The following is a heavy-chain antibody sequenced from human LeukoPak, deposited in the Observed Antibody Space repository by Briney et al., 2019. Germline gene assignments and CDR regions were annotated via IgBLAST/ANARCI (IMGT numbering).Heavy chain of an antibody. J-gene: IGHJ6*02. Sequence: PGGSLRLSCAASELQAMTWVRQGAGKGLQWVSAISRSGGSTYYADSVKGRFTISRDTYNSTMYLQMNSLRAEDTAGYYCAKLGGKTAYGDEYYGMDVWGQGTTVTVSS. CDR1: ELQA. CDR2: ISRSGGST. V-gene: IGHV3-23*01. CDR3: AKLGGKTAYGDEYYGMDV. D-gene: IGHD4-17*01.